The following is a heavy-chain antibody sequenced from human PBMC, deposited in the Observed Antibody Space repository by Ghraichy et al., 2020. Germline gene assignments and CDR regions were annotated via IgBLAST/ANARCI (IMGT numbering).Heavy chain of an antibody. CDR2: IYYSGST. CDR1: GGSISSSSYY. J-gene: IGHJ4*02. V-gene: IGHV4-39*01. Sequence: SETLSLTCTVSGGSISSSSYYWGWIRQPPGKGLEWIGSIYYSGSTYYNPSLKSRVTISVDTSKNQFSLKLSSVTAADTAVYYCARQDNGYDLTLYYFDYWGQGTLVTVSS. CDR3: ARQDNGYDLTLYYFDY. D-gene: IGHD5-12*01.